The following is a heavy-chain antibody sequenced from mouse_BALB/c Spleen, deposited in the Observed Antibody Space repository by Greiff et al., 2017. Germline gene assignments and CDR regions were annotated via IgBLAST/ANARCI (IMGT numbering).Heavy chain of an antibody. V-gene: IGHV2-5-1*01. Sequence: VQLQQSGPSLVQPSQSLSITCTVSGFSLTSYGVHWVRQSPGKGLEWLGVIWRGGSTDYNAAFMSRLSITKDNSKSQVFFKMNSLQADDTAIYYCAKNDITTVVDWYFDVWGAGTTVTVSS. CDR3: AKNDITTVVDWYFDV. D-gene: IGHD1-1*01. CDR2: IWRGGST. CDR1: GFSLTSYG. J-gene: IGHJ1*01.